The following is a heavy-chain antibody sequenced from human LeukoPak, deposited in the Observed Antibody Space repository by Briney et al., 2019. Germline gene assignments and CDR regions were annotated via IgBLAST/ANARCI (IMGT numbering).Heavy chain of an antibody. D-gene: IGHD2-21*01. V-gene: IGHV3-21*01. J-gene: IGHJ4*02. CDR2: ISSSSSYI. Sequence: GGSLRLSCAASGFTFSSYAMYWVRQAPGKGLEWVSSISSSSSYIYYADSVKGRFTISRDNAKNSLYLQMNSLRAEDTAVYYCARSYWGDVQDPFDYWAREPWSPSPQ. CDR1: GFTFSSYA. CDR3: ARSYWGDVQDPFDY.